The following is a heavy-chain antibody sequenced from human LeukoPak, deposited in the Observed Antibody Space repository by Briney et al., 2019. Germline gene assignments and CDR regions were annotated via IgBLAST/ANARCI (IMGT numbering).Heavy chain of an antibody. Sequence: SETPSLTCTVSGGSISSYYWSWIRQPPGKGLEWIGYIYTSGSTNYNPSLKSRVTISVDTSKNQFSLKLSSVTAADTAVYYCARHKGDFWSGYSNWFDPWGQGTLVTVSS. D-gene: IGHD3-3*01. V-gene: IGHV4-4*09. CDR3: ARHKGDFWSGYSNWFDP. CDR1: GGSISSYY. CDR2: IYTSGST. J-gene: IGHJ5*02.